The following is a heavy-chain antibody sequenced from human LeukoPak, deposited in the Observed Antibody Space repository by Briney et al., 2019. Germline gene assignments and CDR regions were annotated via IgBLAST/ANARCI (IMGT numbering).Heavy chain of an antibody. CDR2: ISAYNGNT. V-gene: IGHV1-18*04. D-gene: IGHD3-3*01. J-gene: IGHJ4*02. CDR3: ARDLKRYDFWSGYSQNPYFDY. CDR1: GYTFTSYY. Sequence: ASVKVSCKASGYTFTSYYMHWVRQAPGQGLEWMGWISAYNGNTNYAQKLQGRVTMTTDTSTGTAYMELRSLRSDDTAVYYCARDLKRYDFWSGYSQNPYFDYWGQGTLVTVSS.